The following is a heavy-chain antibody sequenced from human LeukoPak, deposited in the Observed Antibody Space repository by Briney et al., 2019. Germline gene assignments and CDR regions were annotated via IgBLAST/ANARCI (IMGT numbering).Heavy chain of an antibody. Sequence: SETLSLTCAVSGGSISSGGYSWSWIRQPPGKGLEWIGYIYHSGSTYYNPSLKSRVTISVDRSKNQFSLKLSSVTAADTAVYYCAREPENKGFDYWGQGTLVTVSS. V-gene: IGHV4-30-2*01. CDR1: GGSISSGGYS. D-gene: IGHD1-14*01. CDR3: AREPENKGFDY. J-gene: IGHJ4*02. CDR2: IYHSGST.